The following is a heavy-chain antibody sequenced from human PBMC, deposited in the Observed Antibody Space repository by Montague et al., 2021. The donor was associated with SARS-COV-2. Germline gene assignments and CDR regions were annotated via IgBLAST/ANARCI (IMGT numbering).Heavy chain of an antibody. CDR3: ARRPSSGWSFDY. V-gene: IGHV4-59*08. CDR1: AGSINNHY. CDR2: VYFSGNT. J-gene: IGHJ4*02. Sequence: SETLSLTCTVSAGSINNHYWNWIRQTPGKELEWIAYVYFSGNTYYNPSLKSRVTISVDTSRNQFSLQLTSVTAADTAVYYCARRPSSGWSFDYWGQGTQVSVAS. D-gene: IGHD6-19*01.